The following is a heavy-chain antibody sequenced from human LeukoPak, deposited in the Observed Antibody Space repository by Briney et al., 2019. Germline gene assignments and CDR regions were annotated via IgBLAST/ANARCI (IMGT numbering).Heavy chain of an antibody. CDR3: AKHDTVFGAAHFYMDV. J-gene: IGHJ6*03. Sequence: SETLSLTCAVSGGSINTYYWSWIRQPPGKGLEWVGYIYSTGNANYNPSLKGRVTISLDTSKNQFSLNLSSVTAADTAVYYCAKHDTVFGAAHFYMDVWGKGTTATVSS. CDR2: IYSTGNA. D-gene: IGHD3-3*01. CDR1: GGSINTYY. V-gene: IGHV4-4*09.